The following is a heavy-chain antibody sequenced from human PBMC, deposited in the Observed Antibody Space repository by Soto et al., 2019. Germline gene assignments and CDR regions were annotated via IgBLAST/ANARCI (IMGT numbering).Heavy chain of an antibody. CDR1: GFTFSAYA. Sequence: QVKLEESGGGVVQPGRSLRLSCAASGFTFSAYAMHWVRQAPGKGLEWVAVISYDGGNKYYADSVKGRFTISRDNSKNTVYLQMNSLRAEDTAVYYCASDYRDSSTRNWGQGTLVTVSS. CDR3: ASDYRDSSTRN. V-gene: IGHV3-30-3*01. D-gene: IGHD4-17*01. J-gene: IGHJ4*02. CDR2: ISYDGGNK.